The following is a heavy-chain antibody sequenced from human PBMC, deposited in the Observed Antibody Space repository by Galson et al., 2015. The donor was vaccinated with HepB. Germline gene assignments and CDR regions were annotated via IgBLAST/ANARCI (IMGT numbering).Heavy chain of an antibody. Sequence: SLRLSCAASGFTFSSYAMSWVRQAPGKGLEWVSAISGSGGSTYYADSVKGRFTISRDNSKNTLYLQMNSLRAEDTAVYYCAVQSLPSGVYSGYDPGFDYWGQGTLVTVSS. D-gene: IGHD5-12*01. J-gene: IGHJ4*02. CDR3: AVQSLPSGVYSGYDPGFDY. CDR2: ISGSGGST. V-gene: IGHV3-23*01. CDR1: GFTFSSYA.